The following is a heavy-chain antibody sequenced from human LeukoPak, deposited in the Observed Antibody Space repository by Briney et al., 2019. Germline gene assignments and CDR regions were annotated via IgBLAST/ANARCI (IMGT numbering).Heavy chain of an antibody. D-gene: IGHD3-3*01. CDR1: GVSISSYY. V-gene: IGHV4-4*07. Sequence: SETLSLTCTVSGVSISSYYWSWIRQPAGKGLEWIGRIYTSGSTNYNPSLKSRVTMSVDTSKNQFSLKLSSVTAADTAVYYCARGVGYDFWSGYFYFDYWGQGTLVTVSS. CDR2: IYTSGST. J-gene: IGHJ4*02. CDR3: ARGVGYDFWSGYFYFDY.